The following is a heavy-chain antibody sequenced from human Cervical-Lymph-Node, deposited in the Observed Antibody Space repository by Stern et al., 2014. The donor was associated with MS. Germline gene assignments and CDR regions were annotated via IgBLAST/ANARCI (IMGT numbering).Heavy chain of an antibody. CDR3: ARDSVVEDLDS. Sequence: VQLVESGAEMKKPGASVRVSCKTSGYTFTGYYVHWVRQAPGQGLEWMGRINPKNGYTNSVQKFQGRVTMTRDTSINTAYMELNDLTPDDTAVYFCARDSVVEDLDSWGQGTLVVVSS. CDR2: INPKNGYT. J-gene: IGHJ1*01. D-gene: IGHD2-15*01. V-gene: IGHV1-2*06. CDR1: GYTFTGYY.